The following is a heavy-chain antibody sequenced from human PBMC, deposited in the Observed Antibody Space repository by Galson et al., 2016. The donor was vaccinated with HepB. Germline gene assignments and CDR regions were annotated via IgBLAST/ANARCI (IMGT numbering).Heavy chain of an antibody. CDR3: ARDRFSKTGGAFDI. CDR1: GFTFSSYE. V-gene: IGHV3-48*03. D-gene: IGHD2/OR15-2a*01. Sequence: SLRLSCAASGFTFSSYEMNWVRQAPGKGLEWVSYMSSGGSSIFYADSVKGRFTISRDNAKNSLYLQMNSLRAEDKAVYYCARDRFSKTGGAFDIWGQGTMVTVSS. J-gene: IGHJ3*02. CDR2: MSSGGSSI.